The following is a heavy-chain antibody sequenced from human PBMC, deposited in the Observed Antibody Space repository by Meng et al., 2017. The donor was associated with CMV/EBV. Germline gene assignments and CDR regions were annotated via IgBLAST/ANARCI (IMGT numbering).Heavy chain of an antibody. CDR1: TFSSYS. CDR3: AKARDYDFWSGYDYYFDY. V-gene: IGHV3-23*01. D-gene: IGHD3-3*01. Sequence: TFSSYSMSWVRQAPGKGLQWVSAIRGSGGSTYYADSVNGRFTISRDNSKNTLYLQMNSLRAEDTAVYYCAKARDYDFWSGYDYYFDYWGRGALVTVSS. J-gene: IGHJ4*02. CDR2: IRGSGGST.